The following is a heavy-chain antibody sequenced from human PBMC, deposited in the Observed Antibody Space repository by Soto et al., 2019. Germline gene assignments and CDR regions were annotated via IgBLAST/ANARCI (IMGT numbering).Heavy chain of an antibody. CDR2: ITPIFGTA. Sequence: SVKVSCKASGGTFISYAISWMRQAPGQGLEWMGGITPIFGTANYAQKFQGRVTITADESTSTAYMELSSLRSEDTAVYYWETDYGNTCFAPWAQGTLLPVSS. D-gene: IGHD4-17*01. CDR1: GGTFISYA. J-gene: IGHJ5*02. CDR3: ETDYGNTCFAP. V-gene: IGHV1-69*13.